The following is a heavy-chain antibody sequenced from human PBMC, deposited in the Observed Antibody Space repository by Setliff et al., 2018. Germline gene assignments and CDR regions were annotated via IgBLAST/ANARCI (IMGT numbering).Heavy chain of an antibody. CDR1: DYAFVSYG. J-gene: IGHJ4*02. CDR2: ISANTGKA. D-gene: IGHD3-3*01. V-gene: IGHV1-18*01. CDR3: ARAPRLEWILPTFDY. Sequence: GASVKVSCKASDYAFVSYGLSWMRQAPGQGLEWLGWISANTGKADYAHNFQDRPTMTTDTSTNTAYMELRSLTSDDTAVYFCARAPRLEWILPTFDYWGQGTPVTVSS.